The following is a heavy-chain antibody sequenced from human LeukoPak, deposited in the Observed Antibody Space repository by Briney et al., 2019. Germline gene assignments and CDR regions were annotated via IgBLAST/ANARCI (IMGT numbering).Heavy chain of an antibody. Sequence: PSETLSLTCTVYGGSFSGYYWSWIRQPPGKGLEWIGEINHSGSTNYNPSLKSRVTISVDTSKNQFSLKLSSVTAADTAVYYCARGRYYYGSGSYYPPQYWGQGTLVTVSS. CDR1: GGSFSGYY. V-gene: IGHV4-34*01. J-gene: IGHJ4*02. CDR3: ARGRYYYGSGSYYPPQY. D-gene: IGHD3-10*01. CDR2: INHSGST.